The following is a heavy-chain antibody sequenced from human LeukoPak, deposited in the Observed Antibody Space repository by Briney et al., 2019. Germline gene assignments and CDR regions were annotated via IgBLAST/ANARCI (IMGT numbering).Heavy chain of an antibody. Sequence: GSLRLSCAASGFTFSSYGMHWVRQAPGKGLEWVAVIWYDGSNKYYADSVKGRFTISRDNSKNTLYLQMNSLRAEDTAVYYCARDLYSGYDSDDYWGQGTLVTVSS. D-gene: IGHD5-12*01. J-gene: IGHJ4*02. CDR2: IWYDGSNK. V-gene: IGHV3-33*01. CDR1: GFTFSSYG. CDR3: ARDLYSGYDSDDY.